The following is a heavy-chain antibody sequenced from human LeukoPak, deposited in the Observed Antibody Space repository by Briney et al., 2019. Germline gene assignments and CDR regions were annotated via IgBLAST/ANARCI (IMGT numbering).Heavy chain of an antibody. D-gene: IGHD6-19*01. CDR3: ARPRVAGSLDY. V-gene: IGHV1-18*01. CDR2: ISGHNAKT. J-gene: IGHJ4*02. Sequence: ASVKVSCKTSGYTFTSYGISWVRQAPGQGLEWMGWISGHNAKTNYAQKFQGRVTMTIDTSTSTVYMELRSLRSDDTAVYYCARPRVAGSLDYWGQGTLVTVSS. CDR1: GYTFTSYG.